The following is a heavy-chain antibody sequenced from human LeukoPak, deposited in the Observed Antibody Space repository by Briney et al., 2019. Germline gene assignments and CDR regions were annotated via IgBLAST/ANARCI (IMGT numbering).Heavy chain of an antibody. CDR3: ARGPTTKQQLDDDRIDY. D-gene: IGHD6-13*01. Sequence: GASVNVSCKASGYTFTSYGISWVRQAPGQGLEWMGWISAYNGNTNYAQKLQGRVTMTTDTSTSTAYMELRSLRSDDTAVYYCARGPTTKQQLDDDRIDYWGQGTLVTVSS. CDR1: GYTFTSYG. J-gene: IGHJ4*02. V-gene: IGHV1-18*01. CDR2: ISAYNGNT.